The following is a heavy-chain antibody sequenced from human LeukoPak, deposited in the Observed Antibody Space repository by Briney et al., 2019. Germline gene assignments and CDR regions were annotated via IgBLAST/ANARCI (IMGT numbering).Heavy chain of an antibody. V-gene: IGHV3-23*01. CDR3: AELGITMIGGV. Sequence: GGSLRLSCAASGFTFSSYAMNWVRLAPGKGLEWVSGISGSGSGNSTYYADSVKVRFTISRDNSKNTLFLQMNSRRAEDTAVYYCAELGITMIGGVWGKGTTVTISS. CDR1: GFTFSSYA. CDR2: ISGSGSGNST. J-gene: IGHJ6*04. D-gene: IGHD3-10*02.